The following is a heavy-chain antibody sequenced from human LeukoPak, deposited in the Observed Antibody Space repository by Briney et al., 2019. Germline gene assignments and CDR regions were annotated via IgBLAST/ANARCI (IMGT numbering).Heavy chain of an antibody. CDR2: IKQDGSEK. V-gene: IGHV3-7*01. Sequence: PGGSLRLSCAASGFTFSSYWMSWVRQAPGKGLEWVANIKQDGSEKYYVDSVKGRFTISRDNAKNSLYLQMNSLRAEDTAVYYCARVLDYDFWSGYSSWFDPWGQGTLVTVSS. D-gene: IGHD3-3*01. CDR1: GFTFSSYW. CDR3: ARVLDYDFWSGYSSWFDP. J-gene: IGHJ5*02.